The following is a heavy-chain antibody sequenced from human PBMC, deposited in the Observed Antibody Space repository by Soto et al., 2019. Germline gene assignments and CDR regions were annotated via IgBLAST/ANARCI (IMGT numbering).Heavy chain of an antibody. CDR3: AVRYSYGVNRFDY. V-gene: IGHV4-34*01. Sequence: SLTCAVYGGSFSGYYWSWIRQPPGKGLEWIGEINHSGSTNYNPSLKSRVTISVDTSKNQFSLKLSSVTAADTAVYYCAVRYSYGVNRFDYWGQGTLVTVS. J-gene: IGHJ4*02. CDR2: INHSGST. CDR1: GGSFSGYY. D-gene: IGHD5-18*01.